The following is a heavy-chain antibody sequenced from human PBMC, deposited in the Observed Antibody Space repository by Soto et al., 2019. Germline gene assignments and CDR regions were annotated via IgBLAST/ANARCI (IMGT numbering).Heavy chain of an antibody. Sequence: SQTLSLTCAISGDSISGNSAAWNWIRQSPSRGLEWLGRTYYRSKWYNDYPVSVKSRITINPDTSKNQFSLQLNSVTPEDTAVYYCAVPAYSGYYGSGSIWFDPWGQGTLVTVSS. CDR3: AVPAYSGYYGSGSIWFDP. CDR2: TYYRSKWYN. CDR1: GDSISGNSAA. J-gene: IGHJ5*02. D-gene: IGHD3-10*01. V-gene: IGHV6-1*01.